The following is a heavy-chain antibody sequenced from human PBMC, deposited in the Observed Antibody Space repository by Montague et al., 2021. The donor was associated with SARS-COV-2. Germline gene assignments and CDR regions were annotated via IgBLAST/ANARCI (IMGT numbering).Heavy chain of an antibody. CDR2: ITSSGSTI. D-gene: IGHD3-9*01. V-gene: IGHV3-48*03. CDR3: ARDLRDYDTLTGYL. Sequence: SLRLSCAASGFTFSSYEMNWVRQAPGKGLEWVSYITSSGSTIYYADSVKGRFTISRDNAKNSLFLQMSSLRAEDTAVYYCARDLRDYDTLTGYLWGQGTLVTVSS. CDR1: GFTFSSYE. J-gene: IGHJ4*02.